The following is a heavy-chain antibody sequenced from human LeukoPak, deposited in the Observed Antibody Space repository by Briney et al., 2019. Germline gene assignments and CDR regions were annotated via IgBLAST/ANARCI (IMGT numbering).Heavy chain of an antibody. CDR2: ISPSGGAS. CDR3: TRSGARGLSSPDGFDI. V-gene: IGHV1-46*01. Sequence: GASVKVSCKASGYTFTTYYIYWVRQAPGQGLEWVGMISPSGGASSSAQKFQGRVTMTRDTSTSTVYMELSSLRSEDTAVYYCTRSGARGLSSPDGFDIWGQGTMVTVSS. CDR1: GYTFTTYY. J-gene: IGHJ3*02. D-gene: IGHD3-10*01.